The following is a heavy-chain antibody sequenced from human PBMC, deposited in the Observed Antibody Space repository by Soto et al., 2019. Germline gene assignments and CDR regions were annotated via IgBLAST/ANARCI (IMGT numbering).Heavy chain of an antibody. CDR3: ARLVECSSTSCYEGEGYYYYYGMDV. CDR1: GGSISSSSYY. V-gene: IGHV4-39*01. D-gene: IGHD2-2*01. Sequence: PSETLSLTCTVSGGSISSSSYYWGWIRQPPGKGLEWIGSIYYSGSTYYNPSLKSRVTISVDTSKNQFSLKLSSVTAADTAVYYRARLVECSSTSCYEGEGYYYYYGMDVWGQGTTVTVSS. J-gene: IGHJ6*02. CDR2: IYYSGST.